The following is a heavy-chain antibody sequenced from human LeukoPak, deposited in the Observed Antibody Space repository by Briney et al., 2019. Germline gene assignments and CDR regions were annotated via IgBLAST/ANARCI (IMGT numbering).Heavy chain of an antibody. Sequence: SETLPLTCAVYGGSFSGYYWSWIRQPPGKGLEWIGEINHSGSTNYNPSLKSRVTISVDTSKNQFSLKLSSVTAADTAVYYCARETTTVTAEYFQHWGQGTLVTVSS. CDR2: INHSGST. J-gene: IGHJ1*01. D-gene: IGHD4-17*01. V-gene: IGHV4-34*01. CDR3: ARETTTVTAEYFQH. CDR1: GGSFSGYY.